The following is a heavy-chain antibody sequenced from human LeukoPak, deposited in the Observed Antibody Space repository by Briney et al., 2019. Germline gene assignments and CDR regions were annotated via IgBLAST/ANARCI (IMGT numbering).Heavy chain of an antibody. CDR2: IRYDGSNK. V-gene: IGHV3-30*02. J-gene: IGHJ4*02. Sequence: GGSLRLSCAASGFTFSSYGMHWVRQAPGKGVEWVAFIRYDGSNKYYADSVKGRFTISRDNSKNTLYLQMNSLRAEDTAVYYCAKDTYYYDSSGYYYDYWGQGTLVTVSS. D-gene: IGHD3-22*01. CDR1: GFTFSSYG. CDR3: AKDTYYYDSSGYYYDY.